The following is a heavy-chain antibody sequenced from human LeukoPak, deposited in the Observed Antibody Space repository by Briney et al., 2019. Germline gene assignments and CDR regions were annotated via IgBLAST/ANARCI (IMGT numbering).Heavy chain of an antibody. V-gene: IGHV4-34*01. CDR2: INHSGST. J-gene: IGHJ4*02. D-gene: IGHD5-18*01. CDR1: GGSFSGYD. CDR3: ARGGFSYLFDY. Sequence: SETLSLTCAVYGGSFSGYDWSWIRQPPGKGLEWIGEINHSGSTNYNPSLKSRVTISVDTSKNQFSLKLSSVTAADTAVYYCARGGFSYLFDYWGQGTLVTVSS.